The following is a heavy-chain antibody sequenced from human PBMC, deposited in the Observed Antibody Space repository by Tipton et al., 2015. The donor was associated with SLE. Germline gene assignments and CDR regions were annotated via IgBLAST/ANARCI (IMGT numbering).Heavy chain of an antibody. Sequence: TLSLTCSVSGDSLSSNNYYWGWIRQSPAQGLEWIGTIHYAGGTYYNPSLRSRLTISVDTSENHFSLNLNSVTPEDTAVYYCARGFLYDGFQVWGQGTLVTVSS. CDR1: GDSLSSNNYY. CDR2: IHYAGGT. J-gene: IGHJ1*01. D-gene: IGHD2-2*02. CDR3: ARGFLYDGFQV. V-gene: IGHV4-39*02.